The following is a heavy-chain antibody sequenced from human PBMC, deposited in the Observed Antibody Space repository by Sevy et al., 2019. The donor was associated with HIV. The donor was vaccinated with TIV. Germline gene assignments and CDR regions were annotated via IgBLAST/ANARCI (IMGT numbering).Heavy chain of an antibody. Sequence: SETLSLTCTVSGGSLSRYYWSWIRQSPGKGLEWIGYVYYNGATNYNPSLKSRLSLALDTSKNQFSLSLGSVTAADTAVYYCARELGAVWTGRYHQYPYSMDVWGHWTTVTVSS. V-gene: IGHV4-59*01. CDR1: GGSLSRYY. J-gene: IGHJ6*02. CDR3: ARELGAVWTGRYHQYPYSMDV. CDR2: VYYNGAT. D-gene: IGHD3-16*01.